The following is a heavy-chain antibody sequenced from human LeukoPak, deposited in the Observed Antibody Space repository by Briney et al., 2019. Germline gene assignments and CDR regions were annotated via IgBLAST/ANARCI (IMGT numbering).Heavy chain of an antibody. CDR3: AGPSSGYFDT. Sequence: GGSLRLSCAAAGFTFSSYDMTWVRQAPGQGLEWVSSISRSGDSTYYADAVKGRFTISRDNSKNTLSLQMNSLRAEDTAVYFCAGPSSGYFDTWGQGTLVTVSS. V-gene: IGHV3-23*01. CDR2: ISRSGDST. CDR1: GFTFSSYD. D-gene: IGHD3-22*01. J-gene: IGHJ4*02.